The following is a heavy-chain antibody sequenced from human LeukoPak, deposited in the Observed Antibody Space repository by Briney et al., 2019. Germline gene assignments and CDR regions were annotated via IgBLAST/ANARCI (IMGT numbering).Heavy chain of an antibody. CDR1: GFSLSSYE. CDR3: ARDQDYGDYESFDL. CDR2: ISSSSIYI. Sequence: PGGSLRLSCAASGFSLSSYEMNWVRQAPGKGLEWVSTISSSSIYIYYADSVKGRVTISRDNAKKSVYLQMNSLRAEDTAVYYCARDQDYGDYESFDLWGRGTLVTVSS. D-gene: IGHD4-17*01. J-gene: IGHJ2*01. V-gene: IGHV3-21*01.